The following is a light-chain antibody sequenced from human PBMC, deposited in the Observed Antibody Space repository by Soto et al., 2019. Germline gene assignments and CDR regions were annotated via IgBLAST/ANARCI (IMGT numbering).Light chain of an antibody. CDR3: QQRSDRLPIT. V-gene: IGKV3-11*01. J-gene: IGKJ5*01. CDR1: QSVSSN. Sequence: XXALSCRSSQSVSSNLAWYQQKPGQAPRLLIYDTSIRATGIPDRFSGSGSGTDFTLTISSLEPEDSAVYYCQQRSDRLPITFGQGTRLEIK. CDR2: DTS.